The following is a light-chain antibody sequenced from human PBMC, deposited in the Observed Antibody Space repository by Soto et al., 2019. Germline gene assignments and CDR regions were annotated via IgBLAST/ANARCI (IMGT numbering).Light chain of an antibody. Sequence: QSVLTQPPSVSAAPGQKVTISCSGSSSNIGSNYVSWYQQLPGTAPKLLIYDNNRRPSGIPDRFSGSKSGTSATLGITGLQTGDEADYYCGTWDSSLSAAVVFGGGTKVTVL. CDR3: GTWDSSLSAAVV. J-gene: IGLJ2*01. CDR1: SSNIGSNY. V-gene: IGLV1-51*01. CDR2: DNN.